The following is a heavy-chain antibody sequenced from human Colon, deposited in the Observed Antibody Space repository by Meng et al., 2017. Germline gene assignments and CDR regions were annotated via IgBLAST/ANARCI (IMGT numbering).Heavy chain of an antibody. CDR1: GGSIPSDTSF. CDR2: IYPSGRT. V-gene: IGHV4-61*02. D-gene: IGHD5-24*01. CDR3: ASWGRDGDTRGDY. Sequence: VRLPEHGPSLVKPAQILSLTCTVSGGSIPSDTSFWSWIRQPAGKGLEWIGRIYPSGRTNYNPSLKSRVTMSVDTSKNQFSLKLSSVTAADTAVYYCASWGRDGDTRGDYWGQGTLVTVFS. J-gene: IGHJ4*02.